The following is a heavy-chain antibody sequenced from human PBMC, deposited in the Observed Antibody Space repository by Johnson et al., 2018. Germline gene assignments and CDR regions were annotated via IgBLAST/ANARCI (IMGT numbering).Heavy chain of an antibody. D-gene: IGHD6-13*01. CDR1: GFDLSNSD. Sequence: QVQLVESGGGVVQPGGSLRLSCAASGFDLSNSDLHWVRQAPGKGLEWVAVMSSNRDNKYYADSVKGRFTISRDKPKNTVYLQMNSRRTEDTALVYCAKDISRGGIAAAGTVGFKHWGQGTLVNVSS. CDR2: MSSNRDNK. J-gene: IGHJ1*01. V-gene: IGHV3-30*18. CDR3: AKDISRGGIAAAGTVGFKH.